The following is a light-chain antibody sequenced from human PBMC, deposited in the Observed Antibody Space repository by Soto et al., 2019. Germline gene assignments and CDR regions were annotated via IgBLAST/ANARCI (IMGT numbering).Light chain of an antibody. CDR1: SSDVAGYNY. CDR2: EVS. V-gene: IGLV2-14*01. Sequence: QSALTQPASVSGSPGQSITISCTGTSSDVAGYNYVSWYQQHPGKAPKLMIYEVSNRPSGVSNRFSGSKSGNTASLTISGLQADDEADYYCSSYTSSSTLYVFGTGTKLTVL. J-gene: IGLJ1*01. CDR3: SSYTSSSTLYV.